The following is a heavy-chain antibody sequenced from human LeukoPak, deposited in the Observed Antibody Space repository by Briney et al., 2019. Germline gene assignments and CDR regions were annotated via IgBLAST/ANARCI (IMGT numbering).Heavy chain of an antibody. V-gene: IGHV3-23*01. CDR3: AKAISVDTAMEY. J-gene: IGHJ4*02. CDR1: GFTFSTYA. CDR2: ISGGDGNT. D-gene: IGHD5-18*01. Sequence: PGGSLRLSCAASGFTFSTYAMSWVRQAPGKGLEWVSSISGGDGNTYYADSVKGRFTISRDTSKNTLYLQMNSLRAEDTAVYYCAKAISVDTAMEYWGQGTLVTVSS.